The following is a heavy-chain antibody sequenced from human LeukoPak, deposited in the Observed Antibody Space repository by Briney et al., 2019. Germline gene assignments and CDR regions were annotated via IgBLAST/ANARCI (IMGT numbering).Heavy chain of an antibody. Sequence: GGSLRLSCAASGFTFSSYAMSWVRQAPGKGLEWVSAISGSGGSTYYADSVKGRFTISRDNSKNTLYLQMSSLRAEDTAVYYCAKSIWSGYLNWFDPWGQGTLVTVSS. CDR2: ISGSGGST. J-gene: IGHJ5*02. V-gene: IGHV3-23*01. D-gene: IGHD3-3*01. CDR3: AKSIWSGYLNWFDP. CDR1: GFTFSSYA.